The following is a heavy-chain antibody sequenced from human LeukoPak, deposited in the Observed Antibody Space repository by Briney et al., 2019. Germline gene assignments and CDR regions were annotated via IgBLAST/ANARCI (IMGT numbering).Heavy chain of an antibody. D-gene: IGHD1-26*01. V-gene: IGHV4-59*01. Sequence: SETLSLTCTVSGGSISSYYWSWIRQPPGKGLDWIGYIYDSGSTNYNPSLKSRVTITVDTSKNQFSLKLSSVTAADTAVYYCARQYSGSYYSFDYWGQGTLVTVSS. J-gene: IGHJ4*02. CDR1: GGSISSYY. CDR2: IYDSGST. CDR3: ARQYSGSYYSFDY.